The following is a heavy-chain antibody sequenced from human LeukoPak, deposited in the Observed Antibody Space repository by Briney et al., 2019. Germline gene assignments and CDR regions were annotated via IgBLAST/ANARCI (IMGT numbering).Heavy chain of an antibody. J-gene: IGHJ5*02. CDR1: GASITGGSYY. Sequence: SQTLSLTCTVSGASITGGSYYWTWIRQPAGKALEWIGRIYTSGSTTYNPSLKSRVTISVDTSKNQFSLKLSSVTAADTAVYYCARAGYGSGSGEGQDWFDPWGQGTLVTVSS. D-gene: IGHD3-10*01. V-gene: IGHV4-61*02. CDR3: ARAGYGSGSGEGQDWFDP. CDR2: IYTSGST.